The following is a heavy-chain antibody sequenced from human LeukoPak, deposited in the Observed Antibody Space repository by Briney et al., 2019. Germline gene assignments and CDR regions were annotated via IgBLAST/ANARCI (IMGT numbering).Heavy chain of an antibody. CDR1: GFTFSNYW. CDR2: INSDGSST. V-gene: IGHV3-74*01. CDR3: ARDPGGYYDFWSGYYKNYYYYGMDV. J-gene: IGHJ6*02. D-gene: IGHD3-3*01. Sequence: GGSLRLSCAASGFTFSNYWMHWVRQAPGKGLVWVSRINSDGSSTSYADSVKGRFTISRDNAKNTLYLQVNSLRAEDTAVYYCARDPGGYYDFWSGYYKNYYYYGMDVWGQGTTVTVSS.